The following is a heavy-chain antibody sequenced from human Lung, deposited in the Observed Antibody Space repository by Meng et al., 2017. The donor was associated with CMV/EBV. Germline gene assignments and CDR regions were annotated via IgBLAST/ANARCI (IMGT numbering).Heavy chain of an antibody. CDR3: ARGFLSFVRVFDY. J-gene: IGHJ4*02. V-gene: IGHV4-34*01. Sequence: QGQQQQLGEGFLKPPRTLSLTCTVYGGSFSGYYWSWIRQPPGKGLEWIGEINHSGSTNYNPSLKSRVTISVDTSKNQFSLKLSSVTAADTAVYYCARGFLSFVRVFDYWGQGTLVTVSS. D-gene: IGHD2/OR15-2a*01. CDR2: INHSGST. CDR1: GGSFSGYY.